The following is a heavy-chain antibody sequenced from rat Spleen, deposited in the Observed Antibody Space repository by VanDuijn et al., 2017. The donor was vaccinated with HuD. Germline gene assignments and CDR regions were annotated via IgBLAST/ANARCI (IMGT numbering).Heavy chain of an antibody. V-gene: IGHV5-17*01. D-gene: IGHD1-6*01. CDR3: TRDRILRSTGFDY. Sequence: EVQLVESGGGLVQPGGSLKFSCAASGFTFSDYAMGWVRQAPKKGLEWVATIIYDGRNTYYRDSVKGRFTISRDSAKSTLYLQMDSLRSEDTATYYCTRDRILRSTGFDYWGQGVMVTVSS. CDR2: IIYDGRNT. CDR1: GFTFSDYA. J-gene: IGHJ2*01.